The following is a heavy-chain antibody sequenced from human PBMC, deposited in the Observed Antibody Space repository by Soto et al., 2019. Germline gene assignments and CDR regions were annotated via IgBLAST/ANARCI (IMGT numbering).Heavy chain of an antibody. D-gene: IGHD2-21*02. Sequence: EVQLLESGGGLVRPGGSLRLSCAVSGFMFSSYAMTWVRQAPGKGLEWVSSISGSGGSTYYSDSVRGRFTISRDNSKKMLYLEMNSLKGDDTAVYYCAKDGSWGDHYYFDNWGQGTLVTVSS. CDR2: ISGSGGST. V-gene: IGHV3-23*01. CDR1: GFMFSSYA. CDR3: AKDGSWGDHYYFDN. J-gene: IGHJ4*02.